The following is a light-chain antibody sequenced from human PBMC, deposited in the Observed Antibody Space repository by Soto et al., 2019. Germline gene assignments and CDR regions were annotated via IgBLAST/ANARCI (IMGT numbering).Light chain of an antibody. CDR3: QQDNNLPYT. J-gene: IGKJ2*01. Sequence: EIVMTQSPATLSVSPWERATLSCMASRGVSSNLAWYQQKPGQAPRLLISGASTRATGIPDRFSGSGSGTEFTLTITSLQSEDFEIYYCQQDNNLPYTFGQGTNLEL. CDR1: RGVSSN. CDR2: GAS. V-gene: IGKV3-15*01.